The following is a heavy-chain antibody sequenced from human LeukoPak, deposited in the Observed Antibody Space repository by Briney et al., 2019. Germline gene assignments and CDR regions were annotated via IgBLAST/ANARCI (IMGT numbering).Heavy chain of an antibody. Sequence: GGSLRLSCSASQFTFSYYAMTWVRQAPGKGLEWVSGVSSSGDYIYYANSVKGRFTISRDNSKNTLYLQLSSLRVEDTAVYYCAKEIYAYGSRGFNYWGQGTLVTVSS. D-gene: IGHD3-10*01. CDR3: AKEIYAYGSRGFNY. CDR1: QFTFSYYA. J-gene: IGHJ4*02. CDR2: VSSSGDYI. V-gene: IGHV3-23*01.